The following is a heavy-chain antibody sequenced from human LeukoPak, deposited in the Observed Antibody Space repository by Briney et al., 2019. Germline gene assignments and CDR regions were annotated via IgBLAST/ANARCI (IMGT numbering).Heavy chain of an antibody. CDR2: IIPIFGTA. CDR1: GGTFSSYA. J-gene: IGHJ4*02. D-gene: IGHD5-24*01. Sequence: ASVKVSCKTSGGTFSSYAISWVRQAPGQGLEWMGGIIPIFGTANYAQRFQGRVTITADESTSTAYMELSRLRSEDTAVYYCARDPPDIVEMATTTGYWGQGTLITVSS. CDR3: ARDPPDIVEMATTTGY. V-gene: IGHV1-69*13.